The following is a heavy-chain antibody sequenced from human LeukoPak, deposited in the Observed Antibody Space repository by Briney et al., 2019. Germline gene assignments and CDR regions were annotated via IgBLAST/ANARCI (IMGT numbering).Heavy chain of an antibody. Sequence: PGGSLRLSCAASGFTFSNAWMSWVRQAPGKGLEWVGRIKSKTDGGTTDYAAPVKGRFTISRDDSKNTLYLQMNSLKTEDTAVYYRTTEFWGDSIAVAADVGLDAFDIWGQGTMVTVSS. CDR1: GFTFSNAW. V-gene: IGHV3-15*01. CDR2: IKSKTDGGTT. D-gene: IGHD6-19*01. CDR3: TTEFWGDSIAVAADVGLDAFDI. J-gene: IGHJ3*02.